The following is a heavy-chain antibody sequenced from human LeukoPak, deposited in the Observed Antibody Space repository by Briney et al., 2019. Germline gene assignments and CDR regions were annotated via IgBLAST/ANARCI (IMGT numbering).Heavy chain of an antibody. CDR1: GYSISSGYY. J-gene: IGHJ5*02. V-gene: IGHV4-38-2*02. D-gene: IGHD3-3*01. Sequence: PSETLSLTCTVSGYSISSGYYWGWIRQPPGKGLEWIGSIYHSGSTYYNPSLKSRVTISVDTSKNQFSLKLSSVTAADTAVYYCASHSSDIWNPVPWVNWFDPWGQGTLVTVSS. CDR3: ASHSSDIWNPVPWVNWFDP. CDR2: IYHSGST.